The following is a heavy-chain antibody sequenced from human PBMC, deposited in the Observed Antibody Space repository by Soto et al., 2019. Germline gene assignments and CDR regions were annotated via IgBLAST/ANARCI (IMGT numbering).Heavy chain of an antibody. CDR2: ISPDGGST. V-gene: IGHV1-46*01. Sequence: GASVKVSCKASGYTFTTYYMHWVRQAPGQGLEWMGIISPDGGSTSYAQKFQGRVTMTRDTSTSTVYMELSSLRSEDTAVYYCATRDPGHYWGQGTLVTASA. CDR1: GYTFTTYY. J-gene: IGHJ4*02. CDR3: ATRDPGHY.